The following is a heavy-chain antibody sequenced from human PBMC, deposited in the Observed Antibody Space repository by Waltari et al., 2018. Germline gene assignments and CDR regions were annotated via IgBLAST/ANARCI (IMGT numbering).Heavy chain of an antibody. V-gene: IGHV1-18*01. CDR1: GYTFTTYG. Sequence: QVQLVQSGAEVKSPGASVKVSCKASGYTFTTYGISWVRQAPGQGLEWMGWISGYNGNTNYAQKLQGRVTMTTDTSTSTAYMELRSLRSDDTALYYCARDVERYSSGWYHFDYWGQGTLVTVSS. CDR2: ISGYNGNT. D-gene: IGHD6-19*01. CDR3: ARDVERYSSGWYHFDY. J-gene: IGHJ4*02.